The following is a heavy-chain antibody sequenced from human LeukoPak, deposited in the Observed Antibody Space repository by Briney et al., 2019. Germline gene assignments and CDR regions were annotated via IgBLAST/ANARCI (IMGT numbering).Heavy chain of an antibody. J-gene: IGHJ4*02. CDR3: ARHVRSKGNFDY. CDR1: GGSTSSYC. CDR2: IYYSGST. Sequence: SETLSLTCTVSGGSTSSYCWSWIRQPPGKGLEWIGYIYYSGSTNYNPSLKSRVTISVDTSKNQFSLKLSSVTAADTAVYYCARHVRSKGNFDYWGQGTLVTVSS. D-gene: IGHD4-17*01. V-gene: IGHV4-59*08.